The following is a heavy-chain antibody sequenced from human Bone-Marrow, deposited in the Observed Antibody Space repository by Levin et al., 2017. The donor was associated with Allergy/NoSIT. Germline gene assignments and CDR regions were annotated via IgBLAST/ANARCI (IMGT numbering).Heavy chain of an antibody. J-gene: IGHJ4*02. CDR3: ARRADIRSGYYLDY. CDR1: GYTFSNYW. V-gene: IGHV5-51*01. Sequence: GESLKISCQGSGYTFSNYWIAWVRQMPGEGLEWMGRIHPGDSDITYSPSFQGHVTISADKSIATAYLHLTNLKASDTAMYYCARRADIRSGYYLDYWGQGTLVTVSS. D-gene: IGHD3-3*01. CDR2: IHPGDSDI.